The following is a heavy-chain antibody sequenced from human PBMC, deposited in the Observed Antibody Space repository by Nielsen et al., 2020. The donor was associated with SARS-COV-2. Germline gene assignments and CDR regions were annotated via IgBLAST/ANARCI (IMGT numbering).Heavy chain of an antibody. J-gene: IGHJ6*02. Sequence: GGSLRLSCAASGFTFSSYGMHWVRQAPGKGLEWVAVIWYDGSNKYYADSVKGRFTISRDNSKNTLYLQMNSLRAEDTALYYCATLAGGLTLDYYYGMDVWGQGTTVTVSS. CDR3: ATLAGGLTLDYYYGMDV. CDR2: IWYDGSNK. D-gene: IGHD1-14*01. V-gene: IGHV3-30*02. CDR1: GFTFSSYG.